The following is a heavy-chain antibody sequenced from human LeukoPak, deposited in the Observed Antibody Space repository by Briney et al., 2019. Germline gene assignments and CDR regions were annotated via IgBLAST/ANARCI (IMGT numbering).Heavy chain of an antibody. V-gene: IGHV1-2*02. CDR1: GYTFTSYD. CDR3: ARAHKVRGVISDY. D-gene: IGHD3-10*01. J-gene: IGHJ4*02. CDR2: INPNSGGT. Sequence: EASVKVSCKASGYTFTSYDINWVRQATGQGLEWMGWINPNSGGTNYAQKFQGRVTMTRDTSISTAYMELSRLRSDDTAVYYCARAHKVRGVISDYWGQGTLVTVSS.